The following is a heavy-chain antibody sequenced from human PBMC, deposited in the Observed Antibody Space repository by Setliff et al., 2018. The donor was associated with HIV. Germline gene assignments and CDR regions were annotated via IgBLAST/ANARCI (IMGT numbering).Heavy chain of an antibody. J-gene: IGHJ4*02. CDR2: INPNSGGT. D-gene: IGHD6-6*01. CDR1: GYTFINYG. CDR3: ARHSDIAPRRTYFDY. Sequence: GASVKVSCKTSGYTFINYGITWVRQAPGQGLEWMGRINPNSGGTNYAQKFQGRVTMTRDTSINTIYMELSRLRSDDTAVYYCARHSDIAPRRTYFDYWGQGTLVTVSS. V-gene: IGHV1-2*06.